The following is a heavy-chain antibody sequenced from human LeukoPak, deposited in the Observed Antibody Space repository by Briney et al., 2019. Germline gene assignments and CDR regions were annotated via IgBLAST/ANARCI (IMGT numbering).Heavy chain of an antibody. D-gene: IGHD2-21*01. CDR2: ISYDGSNK. V-gene: IGHV3-30*18. CDR1: GFTFSSYG. CDR3: AKGCGGTCYSDFDY. J-gene: IGHJ4*02. Sequence: PGGSLRLSCAASGFTFSSYGMHWVRQAPGKGLEWVAVISYDGSNKYYADSVKGRFTISRDNSKNTLYLQMNSLRAEDTAVYYCAKGCGGTCYSDFDYWGQGTLVTVSS.